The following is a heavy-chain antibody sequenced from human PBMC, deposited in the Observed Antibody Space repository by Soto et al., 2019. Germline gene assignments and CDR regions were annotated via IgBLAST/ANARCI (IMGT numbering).Heavy chain of an antibody. D-gene: IGHD3-10*01. CDR1: GGSISSGGYS. CDR3: ARDTGSGGAFDI. V-gene: IGHV4-30-2*01. CDR2: IYRSGST. Sequence: SETLSLTCAVSGGSISSGGYSWSWIRQPPGKGLEWIGYIYRSGSTYYNPSLKSRVTISVDRSKNQFSLKLSSVTAADTAVYYCARDTGSGGAFDIWGQGTMVTVSS. J-gene: IGHJ3*02.